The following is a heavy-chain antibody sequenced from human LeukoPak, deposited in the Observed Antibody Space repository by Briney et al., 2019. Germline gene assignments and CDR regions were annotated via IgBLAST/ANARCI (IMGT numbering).Heavy chain of an antibody. CDR2: IYSDNT. V-gene: IGHV3-53*01. Sequence: GGSLRLSCTVSGFTVSSNSMSWVRQAPGKGLEWVSFIYSDNTHYSDSVKGRFTISRDNAKNSLYLQMNSLRAEDTAVYYCAREAGIVGATYYSDYWGQGTLVTVSS. CDR1: GFTVSSNS. J-gene: IGHJ4*02. CDR3: AREAGIVGATYYSDY. D-gene: IGHD1-26*01.